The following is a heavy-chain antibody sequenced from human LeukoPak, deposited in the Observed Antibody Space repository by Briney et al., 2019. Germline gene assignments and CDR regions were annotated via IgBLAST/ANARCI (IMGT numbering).Heavy chain of an antibody. D-gene: IGHD6-13*01. J-gene: IGHJ4*02. CDR2: INPNAGTT. CDR3: ARGIAVAAVGTQIDY. Sequence: GASVKVSCKASGYSFTTYYMHWVRQAPGQGLEWMGAINPNAGTTSYTQKVQGRVTMTRDTSTSTVFMELTSLRPEDTAVYYCARGIAVAAVGTQIDYWGQGTLVTVSS. CDR1: GYSFTTYY. V-gene: IGHV1-46*01.